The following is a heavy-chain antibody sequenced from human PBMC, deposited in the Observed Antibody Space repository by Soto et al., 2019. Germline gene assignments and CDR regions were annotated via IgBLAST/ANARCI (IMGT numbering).Heavy chain of an antibody. CDR1: AFTFSSYS. J-gene: IGHJ3*02. CDR2: ITSRSSYI. Sequence: GGSLRLSCVGSAFTFSSYSLNWVRQAPGKGLEWVSSITSRSSYIYYADSVKGRFTISRDNAKNSLYLQMNSLRAEDTAVYYCARDGEYDFWSGYYEAQNAFDIWGQGTMVTVSS. D-gene: IGHD3-3*01. V-gene: IGHV3-21*01. CDR3: ARDGEYDFWSGYYEAQNAFDI.